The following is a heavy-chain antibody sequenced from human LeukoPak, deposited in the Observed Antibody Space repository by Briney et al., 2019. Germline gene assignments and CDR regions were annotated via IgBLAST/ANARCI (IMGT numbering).Heavy chain of an antibody. Sequence: SVKVSCKASGGTFNSYAINWVRQAPGQGLEWMGGSIPMFGTTNFAPECQGRVTITADEITSTAYMELASLKSEDTAVYFCARGTTVTTAVLVPNDAFDIWGQGTMVTVSS. J-gene: IGHJ3*02. CDR2: SIPMFGTT. D-gene: IGHD4-17*01. CDR1: GGTFNSYA. V-gene: IGHV1-69*13. CDR3: ARGTTVTTAVLVPNDAFDI.